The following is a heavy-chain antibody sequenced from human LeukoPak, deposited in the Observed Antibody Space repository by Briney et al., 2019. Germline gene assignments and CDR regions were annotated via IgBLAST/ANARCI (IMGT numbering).Heavy chain of an antibody. CDR1: GFTFGSYA. J-gene: IGHJ4*02. Sequence: GGSLRLSCAASGFTFGSYAMTWVRQAPGKGLEWVSSISGSGGSTCYADSVKGRFTISRDNSKNTLYLQMNSLRAEDTAVYYCAKDLGYDSSGYSISFDYWGQGTLVTVSS. CDR2: ISGSGGST. D-gene: IGHD3-22*01. CDR3: AKDLGYDSSGYSISFDY. V-gene: IGHV3-23*01.